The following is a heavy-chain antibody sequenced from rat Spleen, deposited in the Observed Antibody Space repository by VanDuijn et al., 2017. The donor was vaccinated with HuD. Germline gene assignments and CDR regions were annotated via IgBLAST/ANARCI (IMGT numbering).Heavy chain of an antibody. D-gene: IGHD4-3*01. Sequence: EVQLVESGGGLVQPGRSLKLSCAASGFTFSSFPMAWVRQAPKKGLEWVATIIYDGSRTYYRDSVKGRFTISRDNAKNTLYLQMDNLRSEDTATYYCARQDTSGYSNWFTYWGQGVMVTVSS. J-gene: IGHJ2*01. CDR1: GFTFSSFP. CDR3: ARQDTSGYSNWFTY. CDR2: IIYDGSRT. V-gene: IGHV5-7*01.